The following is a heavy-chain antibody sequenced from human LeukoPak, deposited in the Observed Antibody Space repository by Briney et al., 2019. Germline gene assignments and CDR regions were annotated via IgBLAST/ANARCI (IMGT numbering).Heavy chain of an antibody. Sequence: GGSLRLSCAASGFTFSSYWMSWVRQAPGKGLEWVANIKQDGSEKYYVDSVKGRFTISRDNAKNSLYLQMNRQRVEDTAIYYCATRYFQDYSDFFVYWGQGTLVSVSS. V-gene: IGHV3-7*03. D-gene: IGHD3/OR15-3a*01. J-gene: IGHJ4*02. CDR3: ATRYFQDYSDFFVY. CDR2: IKQDGSEK. CDR1: GFTFSSYW.